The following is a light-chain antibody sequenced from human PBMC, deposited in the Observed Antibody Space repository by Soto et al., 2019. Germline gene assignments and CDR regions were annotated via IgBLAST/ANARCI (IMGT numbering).Light chain of an antibody. J-gene: IGKJ1*01. CDR3: QQYNNWPWT. CDR2: GAS. CDR1: QSVSSN. V-gene: IGKV3-15*01. Sequence: EIVMTQSPATLSVSPGERGTLSCRASQSVSSNLARYQQKPGQAPRLLIYGASIRATVIPARFSGSRSGTEFTLSIRSLQSEYFPVYYCQQYNNWPWTFGQGTKVQIK.